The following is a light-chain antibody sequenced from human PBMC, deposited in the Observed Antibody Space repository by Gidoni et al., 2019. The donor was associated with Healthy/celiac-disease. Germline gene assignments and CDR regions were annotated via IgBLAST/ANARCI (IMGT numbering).Light chain of an antibody. CDR3: AAWDDSLSGSWV. J-gene: IGLJ3*02. CDR1: SSNIGSNY. CDR2: SNN. Sequence: QSVLTQPPSASGTPGQRVTISCSGSSSNIGSNYLSWYQQLPGTAPKLLIYSNNQRPSGVPDRFSGSNSGTSASLAISGLRSDDEADYYCAAWDDSLSGSWVFGGGTKLTVL. V-gene: IGLV1-47*02.